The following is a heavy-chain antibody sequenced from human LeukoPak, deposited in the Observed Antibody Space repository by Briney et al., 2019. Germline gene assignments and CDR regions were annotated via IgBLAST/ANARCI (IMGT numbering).Heavy chain of an antibody. CDR1: GGSISSSSYY. V-gene: IGHV4-39*01. Sequence: SETLSLTCTVSGGSISSSSYYWGWIRQPPGKGLEWIGSIYYSGSTYYNPSLKSRVTISVDTSKNQFSLKLSSVTAADTAVYYCARQGPIAARTRWFDPWGQGTLVTVSS. CDR2: IYYSGST. J-gene: IGHJ5*02. D-gene: IGHD6-6*01. CDR3: ARQGPIAARTRWFDP.